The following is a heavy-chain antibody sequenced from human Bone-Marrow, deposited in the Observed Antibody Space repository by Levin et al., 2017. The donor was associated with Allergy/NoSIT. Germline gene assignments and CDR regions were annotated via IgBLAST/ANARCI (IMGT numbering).Heavy chain of an antibody. J-gene: IGHJ4*02. CDR3: ARDMGRGSNSVADY. CDR1: GDSFGDFF. V-gene: IGHV4-4*07. Sequence: PSETLSLTCTVSGDSFGDFFWTWVRQPAGKGLEWIGRIYTTGRTTYSPSLKHRVTMSVDTSKNQFSLKLSSVTAADTAVYYCARDMGRGSNSVADYWGQGTVVTVSS. CDR2: IYTTGRT. D-gene: IGHD4-23*01.